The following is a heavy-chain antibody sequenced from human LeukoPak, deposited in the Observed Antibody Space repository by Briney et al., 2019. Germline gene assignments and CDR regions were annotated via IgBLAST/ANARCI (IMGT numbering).Heavy chain of an antibody. D-gene: IGHD5-24*01. J-gene: IGHJ4*02. CDR3: ARGGDGTVTNTLFDY. V-gene: IGHV4-39*07. Sequence: TSETLSLTCTVSGGSISSSSYYWGWIRQPPGKGLEWIGSIYYSGSTYYNPSLKSRVTISVDTSKNQFSLKLSSVTAADTAVYYCARGGDGTVTNTLFDYWGQGTLVTVSS. CDR1: GGSISSSSYY. CDR2: IYYSGST.